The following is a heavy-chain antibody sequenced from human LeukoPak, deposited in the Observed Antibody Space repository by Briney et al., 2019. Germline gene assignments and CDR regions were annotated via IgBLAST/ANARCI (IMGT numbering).Heavy chain of an antibody. Sequence: GGSLRLSCAASGFAFSIYWMSWVRQAPGKGLEWVANINHHGSHKWYVDSVKGRFTIARDNTDNSLSLQMNSLRVEDTAVYYCARSDPIGSVDYWGQGTLITVSS. CDR3: ARSDPIGSVDY. CDR1: GFAFSIYW. J-gene: IGHJ4*02. CDR2: INHHGSHK. D-gene: IGHD2-21*01. V-gene: IGHV3-7*01.